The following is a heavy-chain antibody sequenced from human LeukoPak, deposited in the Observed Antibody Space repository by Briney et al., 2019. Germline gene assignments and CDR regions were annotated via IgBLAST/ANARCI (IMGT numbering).Heavy chain of an antibody. Sequence: GGSLRLSCAASGFTFSSYGMHWVRQAPGKGLEGVAFIRYDGSNKYYADSVKGRFTISRDNSKNTLYLQMNSLRAEDTAVYYCAKVSKEGGSNYFDYWGQGTLVTVSS. J-gene: IGHJ4*02. CDR3: AKVSKEGGSNYFDY. V-gene: IGHV3-30*02. CDR1: GFTFSSYG. D-gene: IGHD2-15*01. CDR2: IRYDGSNK.